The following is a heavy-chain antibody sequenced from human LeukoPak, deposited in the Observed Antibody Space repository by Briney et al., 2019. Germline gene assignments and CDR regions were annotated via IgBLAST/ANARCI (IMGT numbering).Heavy chain of an antibody. CDR2: INAGNGIA. Sequence: AASVKVSCKASGYTFATYAMCWVRQAPGQSLEWMGWINAGNGIAKSSQKFQGRVTITRDTSASTACMEMSSLRSEDTAVYYCARGRARYYGMDVWGQGTTVTVSS. CDR1: GYTFATYA. V-gene: IGHV1-3*01. CDR3: ARGRARYYGMDV. J-gene: IGHJ6*02.